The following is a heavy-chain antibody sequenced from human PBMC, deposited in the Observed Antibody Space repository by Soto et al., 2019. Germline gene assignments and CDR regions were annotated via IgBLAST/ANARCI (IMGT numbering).Heavy chain of an antibody. V-gene: IGHV3-30*18. D-gene: IGHD3-22*01. Sequence: WWSLRLSCAASVFSFSSYGVHWCRQAPGKGLEWVAVISYDGSNKYYADSVKGRFTISRDNSKNTLYLQMNSLRAEDTAVYYCAKEGSYYYDSSGLYGMDVWGQGTTVTVSS. CDR1: VFSFSSYG. J-gene: IGHJ6*02. CDR3: AKEGSYYYDSSGLYGMDV. CDR2: ISYDGSNK.